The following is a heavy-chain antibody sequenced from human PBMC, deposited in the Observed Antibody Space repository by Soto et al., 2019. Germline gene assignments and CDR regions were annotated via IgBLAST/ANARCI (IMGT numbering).Heavy chain of an antibody. CDR3: ARDYIAARPGWFDP. V-gene: IGHV1-18*01. Sequence: VSVKVSCKSSGYTFRTYGISWVRQAPGQGLEWMGWIHPYNGNTNYAQKLQDRVTMTTDTSTSTAYMELRSLTSDDTAVYYCARDYIAARPGWFDPWGQGTLVTVSS. CDR1: GYTFRTYG. J-gene: IGHJ5*02. CDR2: IHPYNGNT. D-gene: IGHD6-6*01.